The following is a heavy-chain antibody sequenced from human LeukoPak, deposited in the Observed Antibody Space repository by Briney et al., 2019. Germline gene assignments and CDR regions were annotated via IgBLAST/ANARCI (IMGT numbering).Heavy chain of an antibody. CDR2: INPNSGGT. CDR3: ARGLPAYYYDSSGYLLFDY. CDR1: GYTFTGYY. J-gene: IGHJ4*02. D-gene: IGHD3-22*01. Sequence: ASVNVSCTASGYTFTGYYMHGVRQAPGQGLERMGWINPNSGGTNYEQKFQGRVTMTRDTCISTAYMELSRLRSDETAVYYCARGLPAYYYDSSGYLLFDYWGQGTLVTVSS. V-gene: IGHV1-2*02.